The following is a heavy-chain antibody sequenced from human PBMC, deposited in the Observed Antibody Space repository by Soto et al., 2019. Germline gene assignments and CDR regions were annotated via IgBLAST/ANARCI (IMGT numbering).Heavy chain of an antibody. Sequence: QVQVVQSGPEVKKPGASVKVSCKASGYTFTSYGISWVRQAPGQGLEWMGRISVSNGKTKYAQRLQDRVTMTTDTTTSTAYMELRSLRSDETARDYYAREVYATNGYFPGWFDPWGQGPLVTVSS. J-gene: IGHJ5*02. CDR3: AREVYATNGYFPGWFDP. V-gene: IGHV1-18*04. D-gene: IGHD3-22*01. CDR2: ISVSNGKT. CDR1: GYTFTSYG.